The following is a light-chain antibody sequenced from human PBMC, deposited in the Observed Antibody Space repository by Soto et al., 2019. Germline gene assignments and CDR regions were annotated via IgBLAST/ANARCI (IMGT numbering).Light chain of an antibody. Sequence: QSALTQPASVSGSPGQSITISCARTSSDIGGSNYVSWYQQHPGKAPKLMIYGVSNRPSGVSNRFTGSKSGNTAVLTISGLQAEDESDYFCYSSRSSSSTFFVFGTGTKLTVL. J-gene: IGLJ1*01. CDR3: YSSRSSSSTFFV. V-gene: IGLV2-14*03. CDR2: GVS. CDR1: SSDIGGSNY.